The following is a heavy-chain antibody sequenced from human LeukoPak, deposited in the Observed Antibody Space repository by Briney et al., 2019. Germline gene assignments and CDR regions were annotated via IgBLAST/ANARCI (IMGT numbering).Heavy chain of an antibody. J-gene: IGHJ4*02. V-gene: IGHV1-24*01. Sequence: ASVKVSCKVSGYTFTELSMHWVRQAPGKGLEWMGGFDPEDGETIYAQKFQGRVTMTEDTSTDTAYMELSSLRSEDTAVYYCATVGDDSSGWRHPPRDYWGQGTLVTVSS. CDR1: GYTFTELS. D-gene: IGHD3-22*01. CDR3: ATVGDDSSGWRHPPRDY. CDR2: FDPEDGET.